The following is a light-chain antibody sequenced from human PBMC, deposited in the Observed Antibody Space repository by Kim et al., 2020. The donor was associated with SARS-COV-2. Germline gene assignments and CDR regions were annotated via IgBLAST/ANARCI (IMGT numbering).Light chain of an antibody. V-gene: IGKV1-17*03. CDR2: AAS. CDR3: LQHNNFPYT. J-gene: IGKJ2*01. CDR1: QDISNY. Sequence: SASVGDRVTITCRASQDISNYLAWFQQKPGKVPERLIYAASTFQGGVPSRFSGTGSGTEFTLTISSLQPEDFATYYCLQHNNFPYTFGQGTKLEI.